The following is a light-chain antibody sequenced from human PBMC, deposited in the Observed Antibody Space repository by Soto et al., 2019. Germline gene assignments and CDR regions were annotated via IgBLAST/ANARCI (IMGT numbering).Light chain of an antibody. CDR2: MGS. CDR1: QSLLDSNGYNY. J-gene: IGKJ5*01. V-gene: IGKV2-28*01. Sequence: DTVMTQSPFSLPVTPGEPASISCRSSQSLLDSNGYNYLEWYLQKPGQSPQLLIYMGSNRASGVPDRLSGSGSGSDFTLKISRVEAEDVGVYYCMQALRTPFTFGQGTRLEIK. CDR3: MQALRTPFT.